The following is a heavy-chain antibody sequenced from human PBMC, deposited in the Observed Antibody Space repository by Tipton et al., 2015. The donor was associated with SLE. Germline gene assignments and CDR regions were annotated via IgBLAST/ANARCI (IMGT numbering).Heavy chain of an antibody. V-gene: IGHV4-34*01. Sequence: TLSLTCAVYGGSFSGYYWSWIRQPPGKGLEWIGEINHSGSTNYNPSLKSRVTISVDTSKNQFSLKLSSVTAADTAVYYCAIASTWQLVQYFQHWGQGTLVTVSS. CDR3: AIASTWQLVQYFQH. CDR2: INHSGST. CDR1: GGSFSGYY. J-gene: IGHJ1*01. D-gene: IGHD6-6*01.